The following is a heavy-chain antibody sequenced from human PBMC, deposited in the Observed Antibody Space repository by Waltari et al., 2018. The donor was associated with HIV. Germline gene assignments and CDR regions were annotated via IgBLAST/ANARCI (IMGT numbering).Heavy chain of an antibody. CDR2: ISSSNSTI. CDR3: ARSGGSGRYYFDY. Sequence: EVQLVESGGGLVQPGGSLRLSCEASGFTFSSYSITWVRQVPGKGLEWVSYISSSNSTIYYADSVKGRFTISRDNAKNSLYLQMNSLRDDDTAVYYCARSGGSGRYYFDYWGQGTLVTVSS. V-gene: IGHV3-48*02. CDR1: GFTFSSYS. J-gene: IGHJ4*02. D-gene: IGHD1-26*01.